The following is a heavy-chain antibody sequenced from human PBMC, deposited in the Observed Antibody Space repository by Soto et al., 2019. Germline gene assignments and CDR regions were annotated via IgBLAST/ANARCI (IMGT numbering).Heavy chain of an antibody. CDR1: GFTFSSYA. J-gene: IGHJ3*02. D-gene: IGHD3-22*01. CDR2: ISYDGSNK. Sequence: GGSLRLSCAASGFTFSSYAMHWVRQAPGKGLEWVAVISYDGSNKYYADSVKGRFTISRDNSKNTLYLQMNSLRAEDTAVYYCAREGHYYDSSGSPTPAFDIWGQGTMVTVSS. V-gene: IGHV3-30-3*01. CDR3: AREGHYYDSSGSPTPAFDI.